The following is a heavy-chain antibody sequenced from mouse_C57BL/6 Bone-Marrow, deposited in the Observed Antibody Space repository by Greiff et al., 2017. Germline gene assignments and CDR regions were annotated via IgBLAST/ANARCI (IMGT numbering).Heavy chain of an antibody. D-gene: IGHD1-1*01. Sequence: EVMLVESGGGLVKPGGSLKLSCAASGFTFSDYGMHWVRQAPEKGLEWVAYISSGSSTIYYADTVKGRFTISRDNAKNTLFLQMTSLRSEDTAMYYCARPLLIPGFAYWGQGTLVTVSA. CDR1: GFTFSDYG. J-gene: IGHJ3*01. CDR3: ARPLLIPGFAY. V-gene: IGHV5-17*01. CDR2: ISSGSSTI.